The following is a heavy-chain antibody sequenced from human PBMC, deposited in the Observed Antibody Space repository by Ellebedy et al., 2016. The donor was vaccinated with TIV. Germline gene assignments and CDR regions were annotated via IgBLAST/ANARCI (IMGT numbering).Heavy chain of an antibody. V-gene: IGHV3-23*01. Sequence: GESLKISCAASGFSFGNFAMNWVRQAPGQGLEWVSGISDGGDTFYADSVKGRFTISRDNSNNTLYLQLNSLRAEDTALFYCARIQTNWYFNLWGRGTLVTVSS. D-gene: IGHD1-1*01. J-gene: IGHJ2*01. CDR2: ISDGGDT. CDR1: GFSFGNFA. CDR3: ARIQTNWYFNL.